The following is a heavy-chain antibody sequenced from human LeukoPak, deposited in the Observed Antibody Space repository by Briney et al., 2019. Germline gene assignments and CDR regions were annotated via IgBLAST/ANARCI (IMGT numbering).Heavy chain of an antibody. V-gene: IGHV3-30*02. CDR3: AKFAQRYCSGGSCHPFDY. D-gene: IGHD2-15*01. Sequence: GGSLRLSCAASGFTFSSYDIHWVRQAPGKGLEWVAFIRYDGSNKYYADSVRGRFTISRDNSKNTLYLQMNSLRAEDTAAYYCAKFAQRYCSGGSCHPFDYWGQGTLVTVSS. CDR1: GFTFSSYD. J-gene: IGHJ4*02. CDR2: IRYDGSNK.